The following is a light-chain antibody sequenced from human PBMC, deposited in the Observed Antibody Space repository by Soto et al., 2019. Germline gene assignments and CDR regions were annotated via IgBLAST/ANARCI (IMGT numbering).Light chain of an antibody. J-gene: IGKJ1*01. V-gene: IGKV1-5*03. CDR1: QTISSW. Sequence: IQMTKSPATLSGSVGDRVTITCRASQTISSWLAWYQQKPGKAPKLLIYKASTLKSGVPSRFSGSGSGTEFTLTISSLQPDDFATYYCQQYNSYSPTWTFGQGTKVDIK. CDR2: KAS. CDR3: QQYNSYSPTWT.